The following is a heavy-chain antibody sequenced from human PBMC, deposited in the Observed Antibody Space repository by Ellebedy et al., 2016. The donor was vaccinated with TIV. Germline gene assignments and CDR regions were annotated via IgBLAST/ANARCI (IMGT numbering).Heavy chain of an antibody. CDR3: ARPKRNVWGSSEAFDI. V-gene: IGHV1-69*13. D-gene: IGHD3-16*01. J-gene: IGHJ3*02. CDR1: GGTFSSYA. Sequence: SVKVSCXASGGTFSSYAISWVRQAPGQGLEWMGGIIPIFGTANYAQKFQGRVTITADESTSTAYMELSSLRSEDTAVYYCARPKRNVWGSSEAFDIWGQGTMVTVSS. CDR2: IIPIFGTA.